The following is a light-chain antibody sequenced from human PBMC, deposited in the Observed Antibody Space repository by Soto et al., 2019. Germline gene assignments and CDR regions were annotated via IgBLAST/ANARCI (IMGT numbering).Light chain of an antibody. J-gene: IGKJ2*02. CDR1: QSISSY. CDR3: QQSYSTPRT. V-gene: IGKV1-39*01. Sequence: DIQMTQSPSYLSESVGDRVTITCRASQSISSYLNWYQQKPGKAPKLLIYAASSLQSGVPSRFSGSGSGTDFTLTISSLQPADFATYYCQQSYSTPRTFGQGNKL. CDR2: AAS.